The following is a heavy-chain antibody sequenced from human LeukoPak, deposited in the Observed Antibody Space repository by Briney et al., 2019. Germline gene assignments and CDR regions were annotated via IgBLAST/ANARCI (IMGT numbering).Heavy chain of an antibody. CDR1: GFTVSTKY. Sequence: PGGSLRLSCAASGFTVSTKYMSWVRQAPGKGLDWVSVIYNDGSTYYADSVKGRFTISRDSSKNTLYLQMDSLRAEDTAVYYCARSLMVGATAPDYWGQGTLVTVSS. J-gene: IGHJ4*02. D-gene: IGHD1-26*01. V-gene: IGHV3-66*01. CDR3: ARSLMVGATAPDY. CDR2: IYNDGST.